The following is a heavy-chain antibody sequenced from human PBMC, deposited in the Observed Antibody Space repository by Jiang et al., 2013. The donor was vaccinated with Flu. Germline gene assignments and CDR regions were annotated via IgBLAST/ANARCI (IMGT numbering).Heavy chain of an antibody. CDR2: INHSGST. CDR3: AVYYYDSSGYPFDAFDI. J-gene: IGHJ3*02. Sequence: LLKPSETLSLTCAVYGGSFSGYYWSWIRQPPGKGLEWIGEINHSGSTNYNPSLKSRVTISVDTSKNQFSLKLSSVTAADTAVYYCAVYYYDSSGYPFDAFDIWGQGTMVTVSS. CDR1: GGSFSGYY. V-gene: IGHV4-34*01. D-gene: IGHD3-22*01.